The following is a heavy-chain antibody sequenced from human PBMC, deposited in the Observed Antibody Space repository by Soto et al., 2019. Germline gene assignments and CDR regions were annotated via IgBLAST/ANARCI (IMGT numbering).Heavy chain of an antibody. CDR3: TRGDY. CDR1: GESITSLGYY. V-gene: IGHV4-31*03. CDR2: VSYTGST. J-gene: IGHJ4*02. Sequence: QVHLQESGPGLVKPSQTLSLACSVSGESITSLGYYWTWVRQPPGKGLEWIGFVSYTGSTFYNSAVRSRVTPSRHPPQNQFFLDVRSVTVADTAMYVCTRGDYWGQGGLVTVSS.